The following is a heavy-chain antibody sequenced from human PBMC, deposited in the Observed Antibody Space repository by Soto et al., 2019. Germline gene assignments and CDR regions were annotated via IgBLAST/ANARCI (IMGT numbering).Heavy chain of an antibody. J-gene: IGHJ6*02. Sequence: ELLSLTCTVSGGRISSYYWSWIRQPPGKGLEWIGYIYYSGSTNYNPSLKSRVTISVDTSKNQFYLKLSSVTAADTAVYYCARTPYYHYGMDVWGQGTTVTVS. CDR3: ARTPYYHYGMDV. CDR1: GGRISSYY. V-gene: IGHV4-59*01. CDR2: IYYSGST.